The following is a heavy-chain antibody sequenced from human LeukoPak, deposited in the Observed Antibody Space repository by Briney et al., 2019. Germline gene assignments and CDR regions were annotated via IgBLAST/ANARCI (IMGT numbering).Heavy chain of an antibody. V-gene: IGHV3-66*01. CDR3: ARVDYGDYGFDY. CDR1: GFTVSSNY. CDR2: IYSGGST. J-gene: IGHJ4*02. D-gene: IGHD4-17*01. Sequence: GGSLRLSCAASGFTVSSNYMSWGRQAPGKGLEWVSVIYSGGSTYCADSVKGRFTISRDNSKNTLYLQMNSLRAEDTAVYYCARVDYGDYGFDYWGQGTLVTVSS.